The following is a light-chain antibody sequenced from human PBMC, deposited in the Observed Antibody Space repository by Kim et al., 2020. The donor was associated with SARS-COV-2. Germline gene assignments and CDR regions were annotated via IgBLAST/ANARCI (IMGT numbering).Light chain of an antibody. J-gene: IGLJ3*02. V-gene: IGLV1-44*01. CDR2: SDN. Sequence: GQRVTSSSSGSGSNIGSYVVNWYQQVPGRAPKLLIFSDNQRASGFPYRFSGSKSGTSASLAISGLQSEDEAYYYCATWDDSLNGRVFGGGTQLTVL. CDR1: GSNIGSYV. CDR3: ATWDDSLNGRV.